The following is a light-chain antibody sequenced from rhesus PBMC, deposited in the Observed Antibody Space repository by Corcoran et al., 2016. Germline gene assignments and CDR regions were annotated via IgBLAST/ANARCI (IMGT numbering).Light chain of an antibody. Sequence: DIVMTQTPLSLPVTPGEPASISCRSSQSLLDSEDGNTSLDWYLQKPGQSPPLLIYDVSNRASGVPEMCSGSGEDTDFTLKISRVEAEDVGVYYCMQALEFPFTFGPGTKLDIK. CDR3: MQALEFPFT. CDR2: DVS. J-gene: IGKJ3*01. CDR1: QSLLDSEDGNTS. V-gene: IGKV2-104*02.